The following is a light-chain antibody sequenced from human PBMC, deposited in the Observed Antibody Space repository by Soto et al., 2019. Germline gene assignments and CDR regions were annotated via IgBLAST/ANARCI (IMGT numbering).Light chain of an antibody. CDR2: DAS. CDR3: QQRSSWPLT. Sequence: DIVLTQSPATLSLSPGERVTLSCRASQSVSSYLAWYQQKLGQPPRLLIYDASNRATGIPARFSGSGSGTDVTLTVSSLEPEDFAVYYCQQRSSWPLTFGQGTKVEIK. CDR1: QSVSSY. V-gene: IGKV3-11*01. J-gene: IGKJ1*01.